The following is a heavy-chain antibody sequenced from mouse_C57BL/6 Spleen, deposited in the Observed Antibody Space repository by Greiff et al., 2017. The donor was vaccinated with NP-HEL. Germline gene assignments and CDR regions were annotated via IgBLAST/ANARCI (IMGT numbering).Heavy chain of an antibody. CDR1: GYTFTSYW. J-gene: IGHJ2*01. CDR2: IDPSDSYT. CDR3: ARRSLYYFDY. Sequence: QVQLQQPGAELVKPGASVKLSCKASGYTFTSYWMQWVKQRPGQGLEWIGEIDPSDSYTNYNQKFKGKATLTVDTSSSTAYMQLSSLTSEDSAVYYCARRSLYYFDYWGKGTTLTVSS. V-gene: IGHV1-50*01.